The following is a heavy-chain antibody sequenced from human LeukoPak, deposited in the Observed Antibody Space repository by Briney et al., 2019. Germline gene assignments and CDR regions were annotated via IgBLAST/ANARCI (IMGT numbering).Heavy chain of an antibody. D-gene: IGHD5-24*01. J-gene: IGHJ2*01. CDR2: ISGSGGST. CDR1: GFTFSSYA. V-gene: IGHV3-23*01. CDR3: AKNPAHPEIAYWYFDL. Sequence: GGSLRLSCAASGFTFSSYAMSWVRQAPGKGLEWVSAISGSGGSTYYADSVKGRFTISRDNSKNTLYLQMNSLRAEDTAVYYCAKNPAHPEIAYWYFDLWGRGTLVTVSS.